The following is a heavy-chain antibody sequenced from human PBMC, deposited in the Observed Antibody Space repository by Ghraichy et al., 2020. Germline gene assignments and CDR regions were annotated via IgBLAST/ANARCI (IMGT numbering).Heavy chain of an antibody. CDR1: EFTFRSYR. Sequence: GGSLRLSCVVKEFTFRSYRSNGVPQDPGKGLRWSSYISSSSSTMFYADSVKGRFTISRDNAKNSLYLQMNSLRAEDTAVYYCSRTAYYDTNGEYYWGQGT. CDR3: SRTAYYDTNGEYY. CDR2: ISSSSSTM. D-gene: IGHD3-22*01. V-gene: IGHV3-48*04. J-gene: IGHJ4*02.